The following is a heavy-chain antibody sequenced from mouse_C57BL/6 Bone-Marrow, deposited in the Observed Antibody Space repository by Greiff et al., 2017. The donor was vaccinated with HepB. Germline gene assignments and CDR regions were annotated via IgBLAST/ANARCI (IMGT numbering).Heavy chain of an antibody. CDR2: ISDGGSYT. Sequence: EVQRVESGGGLVKPGGSLKLSCAASGFTFSSYAMSWVRQTPEKRLEWVATISDGGSYTYYPDNVKGRFTISRDNAKNNLYLQMSHLKSEDTAMYYCAINGNYYGSYYAMDYWGQGTSVTVSS. D-gene: IGHD1-1*01. CDR3: AINGNYYGSYYAMDY. CDR1: GFTFSSYA. V-gene: IGHV5-4*01. J-gene: IGHJ4*01.